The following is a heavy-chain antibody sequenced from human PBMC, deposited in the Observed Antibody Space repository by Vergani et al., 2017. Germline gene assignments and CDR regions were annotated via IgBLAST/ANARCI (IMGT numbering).Heavy chain of an antibody. D-gene: IGHD6-6*01. CDR3: ARDAIEYSSSSETRDYYYYYYMDV. CDR2: INPSGGST. V-gene: IGHV1-46*03. Sequence: QVQLVQSGAEVKKPGASVKVSCKASGYTFTSYYMHWVRQAPGQGLEWMGIINPSGGSTSYAQKFQGRVTMTRDTSTSTVYMELSSLRSEDTAVYYCARDAIEYSSSSETRDYYYYYYMDVWGKGTTVTVSS. J-gene: IGHJ6*03. CDR1: GYTFTSYY.